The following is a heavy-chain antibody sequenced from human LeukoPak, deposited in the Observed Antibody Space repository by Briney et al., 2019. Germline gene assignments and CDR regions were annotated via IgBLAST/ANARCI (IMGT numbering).Heavy chain of an antibody. V-gene: IGHV4-61*02. CDR1: GGSISSGSYY. CDR3: ARERGIAAALYYFDY. Sequence: SETLSLTCTVSGGSISSGSYYWSWIRQPAGKGLEWIGRIYTSGSTNYNPSLKSRVTISVDTSKNQFSLKLSSVTAADTAVYDCARERGIAAALYYFDYWGQGTLVTVSS. CDR2: IYTSGST. J-gene: IGHJ4*02. D-gene: IGHD6-13*01.